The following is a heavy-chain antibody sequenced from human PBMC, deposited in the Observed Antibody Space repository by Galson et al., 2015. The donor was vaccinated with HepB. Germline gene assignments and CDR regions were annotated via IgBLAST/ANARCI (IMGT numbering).Heavy chain of an antibody. D-gene: IGHD2-2*01. CDR1: GFTFSNAW. CDR3: TTDDIVVVSAGPPPRAHYYYGMDV. Sequence: SLRLSCAASGFTFSNAWMNWVRQAPGKGLEWVGRIKSKTDGGTTDYAAPVKGRFTISRDDSKNTLYLQMNSLKTEDTAVYYCTTDDIVVVSAGPPPRAHYYYGMDVWGQGTTVTVSS. V-gene: IGHV3-15*07. J-gene: IGHJ6*02. CDR2: IKSKTDGGTT.